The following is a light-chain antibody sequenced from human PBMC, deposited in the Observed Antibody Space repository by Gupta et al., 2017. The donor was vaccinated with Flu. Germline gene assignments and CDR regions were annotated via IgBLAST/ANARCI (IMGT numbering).Light chain of an antibody. CDR3: SSYGGSNNLL. CDR1: SSDVGGYNS. J-gene: IGLJ3*02. Sequence: QSAMTQPPSASGSPGQSVTISCTGTSSDVGGYNSVCWYQQHPGKAPKLIIYEVTERPSGVPDRFSGSKSGNTASLTVSGLQAEDEADYYCSSYGGSNNLLFRGGTKLTVL. CDR2: EVT. V-gene: IGLV2-8*01.